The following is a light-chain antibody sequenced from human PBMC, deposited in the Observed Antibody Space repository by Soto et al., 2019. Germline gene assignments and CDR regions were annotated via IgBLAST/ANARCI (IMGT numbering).Light chain of an antibody. CDR3: QSYDSSLSGPS. V-gene: IGLV1-40*01. Sequence: QSVLTQPPSVSGAPGQRITISCTGSSSNIGAGYDVHWYQQLPGTAPKLLIYGNSNRPSGVPDRFSGSKSGTSASLAITGLXAXXXXDYYCQSYDSSLSGPSFGGGTKLTV. CDR1: SSNIGAGYD. CDR2: GNS. J-gene: IGLJ2*01.